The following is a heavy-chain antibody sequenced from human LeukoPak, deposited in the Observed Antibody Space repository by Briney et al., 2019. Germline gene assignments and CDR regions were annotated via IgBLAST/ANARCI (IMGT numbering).Heavy chain of an antibody. CDR3: ARGHLRYFDWLLDY. V-gene: IGHV4-34*01. CDR1: GGSFSGYY. Sequence: PKTLSLTCAVYGGSFSGYYWSWIRQPPGKGLEWIGEINHSGSTNYNPSLKSRVTISVDTSKNQFSLKPSSVTAADTAVYYCARGHLRYFDWLLDYWGQGTLVTVSS. J-gene: IGHJ4*02. CDR2: INHSGST. D-gene: IGHD3-9*01.